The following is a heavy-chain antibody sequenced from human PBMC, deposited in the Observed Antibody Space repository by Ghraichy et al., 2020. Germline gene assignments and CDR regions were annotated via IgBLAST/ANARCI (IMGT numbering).Heavy chain of an antibody. D-gene: IGHD3-3*01. CDR2: VHYSKTT. J-gene: IGHJ5*02. CDR3: ARHSVSRFLNWFDP. CDR1: GGSIRSTNDY. V-gene: IGHV4-39*02. Sequence: LSLTCTVSGGSIRSTNDYWAWIRQPPGKGLEWIGSVHYSKTTYYNPSLRSRVTISADTSKNHFSLKVTSMTAADTAVYYCARHSVSRFLNWFDPWGQGTLVIVSS.